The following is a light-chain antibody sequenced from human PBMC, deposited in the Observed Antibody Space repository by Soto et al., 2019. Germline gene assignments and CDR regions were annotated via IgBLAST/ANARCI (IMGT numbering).Light chain of an antibody. J-gene: IGKJ5*01. V-gene: IGKV3-15*01. CDR1: QTVSSS. CDR2: GAS. Sequence: EIVLTQSPATLSLSPGERATLSCRASQTVSSSLAWYQQKPGQAPRLLIYGASTRATGIPARFSGSGSGTEFTLTISSLQSEDFAVYYCQQYNKPTFGQGTRLEIK. CDR3: QQYNKPT.